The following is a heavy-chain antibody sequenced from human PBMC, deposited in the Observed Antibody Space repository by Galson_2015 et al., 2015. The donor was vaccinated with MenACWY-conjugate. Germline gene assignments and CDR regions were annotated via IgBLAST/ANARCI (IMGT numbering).Heavy chain of an antibody. D-gene: IGHD6-25*01. V-gene: IGHV4-59*01. CDR2: VYFSANT. CDR1: GASISSYY. CDR3: ARSPRVSGLRVRYYYYYMEI. Sequence: SETLSLTCTVSGASISSYYWNWIRQPPGKRLEWIGKVYFSANTNYNPSLESRVTLSVDTSENQVSLKLTSVTAADTAVYYCARSPRVSGLRVRYYYYYMEIWGKGTTVIVSS. J-gene: IGHJ6*03.